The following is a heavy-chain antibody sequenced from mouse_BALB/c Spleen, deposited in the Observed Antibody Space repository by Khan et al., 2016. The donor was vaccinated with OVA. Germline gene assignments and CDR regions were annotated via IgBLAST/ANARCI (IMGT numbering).Heavy chain of an antibody. CDR2: VRHKANGYTI. J-gene: IGHJ2*01. CDR1: GFTFTDYY. V-gene: IGHV7-3*02. Sequence: EVQLVESGGGLVQPGGSLRLSCATSGFTFTDYYMSWVRQPPGKALEWLGFVRHKANGYTIDYSASVKGRFTIYTDNSPTILYRQMNTLRAEDSATYYCARDNTGYYFDYWGQGTTLTVSS. D-gene: IGHD4-1*01. CDR3: ARDNTGYYFDY.